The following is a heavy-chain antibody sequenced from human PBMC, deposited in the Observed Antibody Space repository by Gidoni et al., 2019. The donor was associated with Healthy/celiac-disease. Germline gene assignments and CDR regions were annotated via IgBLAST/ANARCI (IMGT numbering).Heavy chain of an antibody. CDR2: ISGSGGST. Sequence: EVQLLEYGGGLVQPGGSLRLSCAASGFTFSSYAMSWVRQAPGKGLEGVSAISGSGGSTYYADSVKGRFTISRDNSKNTLYLQMNSLRAEDTAVYYCAKDERARIRLGELSNYWGQGTLVTVSS. J-gene: IGHJ4*02. CDR3: AKDERARIRLGELSNY. D-gene: IGHD3-16*02. V-gene: IGHV3-23*01. CDR1: GFTFSSYA.